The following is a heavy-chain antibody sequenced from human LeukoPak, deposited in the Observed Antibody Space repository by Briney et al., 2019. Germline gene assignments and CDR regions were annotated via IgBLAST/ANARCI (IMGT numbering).Heavy chain of an antibody. V-gene: IGHV1-8*03. CDR1: GYTFTSYD. Sequence: VASVKVSCKASGYTFTSYDINWVRQSTGQGLEWMGWVNPNSGNTGYAQKFQGRVTITRNTSISTAYMELSSLRSEDTAVYYCARGPNLGYCSSTSCLDAFDIWGQGTMVTVSS. CDR3: ARGPNLGYCSSTSCLDAFDI. CDR2: VNPNSGNT. J-gene: IGHJ3*02. D-gene: IGHD2-2*01.